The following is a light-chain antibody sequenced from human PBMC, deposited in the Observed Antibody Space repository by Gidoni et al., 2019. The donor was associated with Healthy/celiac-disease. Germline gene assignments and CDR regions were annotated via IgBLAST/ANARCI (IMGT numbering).Light chain of an antibody. Sequence: DIQMTQSPSSLSASVGDRVTSTCRVSQGISSYLNWDQQKPGKAPKLLIYAASSLQSGVPSRVSGRGSGTYFTLTISSLQPEYFATYYCQQSYSTPKTFGQGTKVDIK. CDR1: QGISSY. J-gene: IGKJ1*01. CDR3: QQSYSTPKT. CDR2: AAS. V-gene: IGKV1-39*01.